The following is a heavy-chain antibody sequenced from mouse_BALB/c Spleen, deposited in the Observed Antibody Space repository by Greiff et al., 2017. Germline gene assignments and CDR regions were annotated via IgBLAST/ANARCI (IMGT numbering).Heavy chain of an antibody. CDR2: IYPGDGDT. J-gene: IGHJ2*01. V-gene: IGHV1-87*01. Sequence: QVQLQQSGAELARPGASVKLSCKASGYTFTSYWMQWVKQRPGQGLEWIGAIYPGDGDTRYTQKFKGKATLTADKSSSTAYMQLSSLASEDSAVYYCASGNPVDYWGQGTTLTVSS. D-gene: IGHD2-1*01. CDR1: GYTFTSYW. CDR3: ASGNPVDY.